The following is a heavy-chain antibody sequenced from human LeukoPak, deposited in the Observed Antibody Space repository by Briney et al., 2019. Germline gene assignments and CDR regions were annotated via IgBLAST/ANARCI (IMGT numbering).Heavy chain of an antibody. CDR2: IYYSGST. CDR3: ATDTAGYRIFVF. Sequence: KTSETLSLTCTVSGGSISSGGYYWSWIRQHPGKGLEWIGYIYYSGSTYYNPSLKSRVTISVDTSKNQFSLKLSSVTAADTAVYYCATDTAGYRIFVFWGQGTLVALSS. V-gene: IGHV4-31*03. D-gene: IGHD3-16*02. CDR1: GGSISSGGYY. J-gene: IGHJ4*02.